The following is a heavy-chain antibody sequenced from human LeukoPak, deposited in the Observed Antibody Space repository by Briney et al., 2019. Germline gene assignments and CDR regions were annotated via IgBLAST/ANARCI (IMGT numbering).Heavy chain of an antibody. D-gene: IGHD6-13*01. CDR2: ISSSGSTI. V-gene: IGHV3-11*01. CDR1: GFTFSDYY. CDR3: AKDRLNRGLSSSHGWDY. Sequence: GGSLRLSCAASGFTFSDYYMSWIRQAPGKGLEWVSYISSSGSTIYYADSVKGRFTISRDNSKNTLYLQMNSLRAEDTAVYYCAKDRLNRGLSSSHGWDYWGQGTLVTVSS. J-gene: IGHJ4*02.